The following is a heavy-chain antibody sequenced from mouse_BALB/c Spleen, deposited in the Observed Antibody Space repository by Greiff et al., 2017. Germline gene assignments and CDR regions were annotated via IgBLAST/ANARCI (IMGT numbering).Heavy chain of an antibody. CDR1: GFSLTSYG. CDR2: IWRGGST. CDR3: AKSSHITTVPYWYFDV. V-gene: IGHV2-5-1*01. J-gene: IGHJ1*01. D-gene: IGHD1-1*01. Sequence: VQLQQSGPSLVQPSQSLSITCTVSGFSLTSYGVHWVRQSPGKGLEWLGVIWRGGSTDYNAAFMSRLSITKDNSKSQVFFKMNSLQADDTAIYYCAKSSHITTVPYWYFDVWGAGTTVTVSS.